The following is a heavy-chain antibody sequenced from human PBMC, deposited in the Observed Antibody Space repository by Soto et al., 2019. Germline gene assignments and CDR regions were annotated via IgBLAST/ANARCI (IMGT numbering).Heavy chain of an antibody. CDR2: INSDGSST. J-gene: IGHJ6*02. CDR1: GFTFSSYW. Sequence: GGSLRLSCAASGFTFSSYWMHWVRQAPGKGLVWVSRINSDGSSTSYADSVKGRFTISRDNAKNTLYLQMNSLRAEDTAVYYCARVLCSGGSCYSAFRSNYGMDVWGQGTTVTSP. V-gene: IGHV3-74*01. D-gene: IGHD2-15*01. CDR3: ARVLCSGGSCYSAFRSNYGMDV.